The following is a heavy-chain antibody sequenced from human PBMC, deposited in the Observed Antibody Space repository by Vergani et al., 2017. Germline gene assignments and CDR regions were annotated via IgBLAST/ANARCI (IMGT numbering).Heavy chain of an antibody. Sequence: QMQLVESGGGVIQPGGSLRLSCAASGFTFSSDGMQWVRQAPGKGLEWVALIDFKGNDAYYTDSVRGRFIISRDNSKNTLYLPMNSLRVEDTDLYYCSKQYVRTSDCWGQGTLVTVSS. V-gene: IGHV3-30*02. J-gene: IGHJ4*02. D-gene: IGHD1-7*01. CDR3: SKQYVRTSDC. CDR1: GFTFSSDG. CDR2: IDFKGNDA.